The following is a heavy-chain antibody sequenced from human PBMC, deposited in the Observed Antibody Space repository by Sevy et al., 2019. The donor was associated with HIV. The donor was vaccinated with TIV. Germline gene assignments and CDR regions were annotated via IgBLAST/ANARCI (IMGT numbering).Heavy chain of an antibody. D-gene: IGHD3-10*01. J-gene: IGHJ4*02. V-gene: IGHV3-23*01. CDR2: ISGSGGST. CDR1: GFTFSSYA. CDR3: AKDLERITMVRGVIMGTFDY. Sequence: GGSLRLSCAASGFTFSSYAMSWVRQAPGKGLEWVSAISGSGGSTYYADSVKGRFTISRDNSKNPLYLQMNSLRAEETAVYYCAKDLERITMVRGVIMGTFDYWGQGTLVTVSS.